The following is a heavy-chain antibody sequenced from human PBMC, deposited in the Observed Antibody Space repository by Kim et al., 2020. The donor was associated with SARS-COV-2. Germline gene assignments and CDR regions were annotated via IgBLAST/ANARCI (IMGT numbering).Heavy chain of an antibody. CDR1: GFTFSSSA. CDR3: AIAPRAGEKVVWFDP. D-gene: IGHD6-13*01. J-gene: IGHJ5*02. Sequence: GGSLRLSCAASGFTFSSSAMSWVRQAPGKGLEWVSTMTSSGGGTDYADSVKGRFTISRDNSKNTLYLQMSSLRAEDTALYYCAIAPRAGEKVVWFDPWGQGDLGTVSS. V-gene: IGHV3-23*01. CDR2: MTSSGGGT.